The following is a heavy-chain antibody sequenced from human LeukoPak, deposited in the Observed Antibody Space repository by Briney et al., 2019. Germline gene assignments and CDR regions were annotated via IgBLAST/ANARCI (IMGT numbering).Heavy chain of an antibody. D-gene: IGHD4-11*01. CDR1: GGSFSGYY. J-gene: IGHJ4*02. CDR2: INHSGST. CDR3: ARGTRNYKAFDY. Sequence: PSETLSLTCAVYGGSFSGYYWSWIRQPPGKGLEWIGEINHSGSTNYNPSLKSRVTISVDTSKNQFSLKLSSVTAADTAVYYCARGTRNYKAFDYWGQGTLVTVSS. V-gene: IGHV4-34*01.